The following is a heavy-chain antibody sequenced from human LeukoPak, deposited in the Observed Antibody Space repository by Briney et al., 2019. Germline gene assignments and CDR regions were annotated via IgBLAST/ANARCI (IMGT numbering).Heavy chain of an antibody. Sequence: ASVKVSCKASRYTFASYDINWVREAAGQGLEWMGWMNPNTGRTGFAQKFQGRLTMSRDTSISTAYMELSSLRSEDTAVYYCARLSQTPDYYSNGGYYYLGYWGQGTPVTVSS. CDR1: RYTFASYD. D-gene: IGHD3-22*01. CDR3: ARLSQTPDYYSNGGYYYLGY. J-gene: IGHJ4*02. V-gene: IGHV1-8*01. CDR2: MNPNTGRT.